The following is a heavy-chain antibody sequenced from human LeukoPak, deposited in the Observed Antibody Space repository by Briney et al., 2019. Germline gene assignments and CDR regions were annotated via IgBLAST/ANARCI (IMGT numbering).Heavy chain of an antibody. CDR2: ISSSSSYI. V-gene: IGHV3-21*04. CDR3: AKDIRSSWLYYFDY. CDR1: GFTFSSFG. J-gene: IGHJ4*02. Sequence: PGGSLRLSCAASGFTFSSFGMNWVRQAPGKGLEWVSSISSSSSYIYCADSVKGRFTISRDNAKNSLYLQMNSLRAEDTALYYCAKDIRSSWLYYFDYWGQGTLVTVSS. D-gene: IGHD6-13*01.